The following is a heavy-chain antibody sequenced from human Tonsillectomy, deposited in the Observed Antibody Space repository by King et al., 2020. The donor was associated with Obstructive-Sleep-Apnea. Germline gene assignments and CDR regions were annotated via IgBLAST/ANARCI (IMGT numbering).Heavy chain of an antibody. CDR3: AKEKRTSGSLTFYGVDV. CDR1: GFTFDDYA. Sequence: VQLVESGGGLVQPGRSLRLSCAASGFTFDDYAMHWVRLAPGKGLEGVSGISWKSGSIGYAGLVKGRFTISRDKAKNSLYLQMNSLRAEDKALYYCAKEKRTSGSLTFYGVDVWGQGTTVTVSS. D-gene: IGHD3-10*01. V-gene: IGHV3-9*01. CDR2: ISWKSGSI. J-gene: IGHJ6*02.